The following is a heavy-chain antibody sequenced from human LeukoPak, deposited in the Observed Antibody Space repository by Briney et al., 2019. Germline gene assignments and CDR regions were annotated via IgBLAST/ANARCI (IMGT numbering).Heavy chain of an antibody. Sequence: GGSLRLSCAASGFTFSSYSMNWVRQAPGKGLEWVSSISSSSSYIYYADSVKGRFTISRDNAKNSLYLQMNSVRAEDTAVYYCARVYGEFIAAADYFDYWGQGTLVTVSS. CDR2: ISSSSSYI. J-gene: IGHJ4*02. CDR3: ARVYGEFIAAADYFDY. D-gene: IGHD6-13*01. CDR1: GFTFSSYS. V-gene: IGHV3-21*01.